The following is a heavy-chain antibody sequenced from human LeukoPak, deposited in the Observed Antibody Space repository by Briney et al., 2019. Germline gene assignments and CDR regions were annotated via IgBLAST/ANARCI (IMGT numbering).Heavy chain of an antibody. CDR3: TTAVAVTAFDY. V-gene: IGHV3-15*01. Sequence: GGSLRLPCAASGFTFSNAWMTWVRQAPGKGLEWVGRIKSKTDDGTTGYAAPVKGRFTFSRDDSKNTLYLQMNSLKTEDTAVYYCTTAVAVTAFDYWGQGTLVTVSS. CDR1: GFTFSNAW. J-gene: IGHJ4*02. CDR2: IKSKTDDGTT. D-gene: IGHD4-23*01.